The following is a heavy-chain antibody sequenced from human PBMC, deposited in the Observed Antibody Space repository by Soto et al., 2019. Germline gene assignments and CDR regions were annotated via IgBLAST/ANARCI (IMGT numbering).Heavy chain of an antibody. D-gene: IGHD3-16*02. CDR3: AKASTYEYVWGSYRYYFDY. CDR1: GFPFGANA. V-gene: IGHV3-23*01. J-gene: IGHJ4*02. Sequence: GGSLILSCAASGFPFGANAMSWVRQARGKGLEWVSGVSGSGDRTHYADSVKGRFTISRDNSKNTLSLQMNSLRAEDTAVYYCAKASTYEYVWGSYRYYFDYWGQGTVVT. CDR2: VSGSGDRT.